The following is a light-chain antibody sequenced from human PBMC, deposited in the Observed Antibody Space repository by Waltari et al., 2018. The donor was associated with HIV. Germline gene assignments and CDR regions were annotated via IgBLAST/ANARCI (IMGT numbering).Light chain of an antibody. CDR3: VSYTERDTFLL. Sequence: QSALTQPPSASGSPGQSVAISCTGSSNDIGTYNFVSWYQHHPGKAPKLLIYDVTRQPPGIPDRFSGTKAGYTASLTVSDLQVEDEADYYCVSYTERDTFLLFGGGTKLAV. CDR2: DVT. CDR1: SNDIGTYNF. J-gene: IGLJ2*01. V-gene: IGLV2-8*01.